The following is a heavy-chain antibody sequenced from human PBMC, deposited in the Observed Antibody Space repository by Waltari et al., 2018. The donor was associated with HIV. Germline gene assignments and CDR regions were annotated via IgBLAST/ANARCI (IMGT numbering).Heavy chain of an antibody. V-gene: IGHV4-59*11. D-gene: IGHD3-22*01. CDR2: VYDSGNA. Sequence: QVQLQESGPGLVKPSETLSLTCTVSGASIPGHFWNWIRQPPGRGLEWIGYVYDSGNANYNPSLKSRVSISLDTSTNQFSLKLNSVTAADTAVYYCARGGTFDSAGHYLFVSWGQGTLVTVSS. CDR1: GASIPGHF. J-gene: IGHJ4*02. CDR3: ARGGTFDSAGHYLFVS.